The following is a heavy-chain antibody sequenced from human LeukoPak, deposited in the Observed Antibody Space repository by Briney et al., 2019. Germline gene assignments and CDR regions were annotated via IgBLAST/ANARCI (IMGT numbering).Heavy chain of an antibody. J-gene: IGHJ4*02. CDR1: GGSISSSSYY. CDR3: ATYYYDTSGYLRGFDS. D-gene: IGHD3-22*01. CDR2: IYSSGAT. V-gene: IGHV4-39*01. Sequence: PSETLSLTCTVSGGSISSSSYYWGWIRQPPGKGLEWIGSIYSSGATAYNPSLKSRVTISVDSSKNQFSLKLSSVTAADTAVYYCATYYYDTSGYLRGFDSWGQGTLVTVSS.